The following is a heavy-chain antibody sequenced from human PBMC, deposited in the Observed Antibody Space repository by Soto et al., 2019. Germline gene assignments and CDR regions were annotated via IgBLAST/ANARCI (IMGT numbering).Heavy chain of an antibody. CDR3: ARDNDWAFDY. D-gene: IGHD3-9*01. Sequence: EVQLVESGGGXXXXGGXXXXXCXAXXXXXXXXSMNXXXXAPGKGLEWVSHFGRSASTIYYADSVKGRFTISRDNAKNSLYLQMNSLRAEDTAVYYCARDNDWAFDYWGQGTLVTVSS. CDR2: FGRSASTI. CDR1: XXXXXXXS. J-gene: IGHJ4*02. V-gene: IGHV3-48*01.